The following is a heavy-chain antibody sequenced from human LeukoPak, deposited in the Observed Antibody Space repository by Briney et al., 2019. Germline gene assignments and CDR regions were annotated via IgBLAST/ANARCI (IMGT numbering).Heavy chain of an antibody. D-gene: IGHD3-16*01. V-gene: IGHV3-23*01. CDR3: SNAPSGGVNAYYYMDV. CDR1: GFTFSSYA. CDR2: ISGSGGST. J-gene: IGHJ6*03. Sequence: GGSLRLSCAASGFTFSSYAMSWVRQAPGKGLEWVSAISGSGGSTYYADSVKGRFTISRDNSKNTLYLQMNSLRAVGPAVYYCSNAPSGGVNAYYYMDVWGKGATVTVSS.